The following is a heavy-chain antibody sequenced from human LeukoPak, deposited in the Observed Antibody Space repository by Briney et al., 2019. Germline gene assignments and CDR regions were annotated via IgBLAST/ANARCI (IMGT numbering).Heavy chain of an antibody. D-gene: IGHD3-10*01. CDR1: GYTFTSYA. CDR3: ASKYYYGSGSSNWFDP. V-gene: IGHV7-4-1*02. J-gene: IGHJ5*02. Sequence: ASVKVSCKASGYTFTSYAMNWVRQAPGQGLEWMVWINTNTGNPTYAQGFTGRFVFSLDTSVSTAYLQISSLKAEDTAVYYCASKYYYGSGSSNWFDPWGQGTLVTVSS. CDR2: INTNTGNP.